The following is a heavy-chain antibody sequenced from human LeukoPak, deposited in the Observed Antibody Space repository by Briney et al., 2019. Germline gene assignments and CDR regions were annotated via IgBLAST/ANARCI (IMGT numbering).Heavy chain of an antibody. V-gene: IGHV3-7*01. CDR3: ARTETNDFWSGYSPYYFDY. Sequence: GGSLRLSCAASGFTFSSYGMSWVRQAPGKGLEWVANIKQDGSKKYYVDSVKGRFTISRDNAKNPLYLQMNSLRAEDTAVYYCARTETNDFWSGYSPYYFDYWGQGNLVPVSS. CDR2: IKQDGSKK. CDR1: GFTFSSYG. J-gene: IGHJ4*02. D-gene: IGHD3-3*01.